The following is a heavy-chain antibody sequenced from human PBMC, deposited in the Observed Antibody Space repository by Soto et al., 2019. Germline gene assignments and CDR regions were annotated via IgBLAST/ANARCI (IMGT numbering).Heavy chain of an antibody. CDR2: IAHDGSNS. Sequence: QVQLVESGGGVVQPGGSLRLSCAASGFTFRNHAMHWVRQAPGKGLECLAVIAHDGSNSFYRDSVKGRFTVSSDNSKNTLYLYMNSLRSGETGVYYCARGDREDILVVVGARPGEYGTDIWGQGTTVIVSS. CDR3: ARGDREDILVVVGARPGEYGTDI. J-gene: IGHJ6*02. V-gene: IGHV3-30-3*01. CDR1: GFTFRNHA. D-gene: IGHD2-15*01.